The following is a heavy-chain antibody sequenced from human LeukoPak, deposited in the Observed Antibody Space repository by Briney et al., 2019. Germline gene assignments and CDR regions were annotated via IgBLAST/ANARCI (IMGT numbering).Heavy chain of an antibody. J-gene: IGHJ4*02. V-gene: IGHV1-69*13. CDR2: SIPIFGTA. CDR3: ARVNNYYDSSGYSFDY. Sequence: ASVKVSCKASGGTFSSYAISWVRQAPGQGLEWMGGSIPIFGTANYAQKFQGRVTITADESTSTAYMELSSLRSEDTAVYYCARVNNYYDSSGYSFDYWGQGALVPVSS. D-gene: IGHD3-22*01. CDR1: GGTFSSYA.